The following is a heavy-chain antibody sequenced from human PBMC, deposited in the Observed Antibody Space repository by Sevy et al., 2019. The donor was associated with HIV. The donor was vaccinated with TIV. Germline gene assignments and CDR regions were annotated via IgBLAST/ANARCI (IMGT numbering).Heavy chain of an antibody. CDR2: ISWDGDST. D-gene: IGHD2-8*02. CDR3: ATDPRGITGLDY. J-gene: IGHJ4*02. Sequence: GGSLRLSCAASGFTFRDSYMHWVRQVPGKGLEWVSLISWDGDSTKYADSVKGRFTFSKDNTKKSLYLQMHSLRTEASAVYYCATDPRGITGLDYWGQGTLVTVSS. CDR1: GFTFRDSY. V-gene: IGHV3-43*01.